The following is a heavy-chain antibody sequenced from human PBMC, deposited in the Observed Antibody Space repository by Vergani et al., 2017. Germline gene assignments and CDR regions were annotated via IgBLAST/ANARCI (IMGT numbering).Heavy chain of an antibody. J-gene: IGHJ1*01. CDR3: TXHGRSGWAGYLQH. D-gene: IGHD6-19*01. Sequence: QLQLQESGPGLVKPSETLSLTCTVSGVSIGSNSYYWGWIRQPPGKGLEWIGTIYYTGTTYYNEAHKSRLTISVDTSKNQFSLNLTSVTAADTAVYYCTXHGRSGWAGYLQHWGQGTLVTASS. CDR2: IYYTGTT. V-gene: IGHV4-39*01. CDR1: GVSIGSNSYY.